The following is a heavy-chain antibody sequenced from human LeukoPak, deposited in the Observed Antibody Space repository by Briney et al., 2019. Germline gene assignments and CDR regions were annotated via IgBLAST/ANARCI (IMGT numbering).Heavy chain of an antibody. CDR3: ARDRYCSGGSCYSAVDY. V-gene: IGHV1-18*01. CDR1: GYTFTSYG. CDR2: ISAYNGNT. Sequence: GASVKVSCKASGYTFTSYGISWVRPAPGQGLEWMGWISAYNGNTNYAQKLQGRVTMTTDTSTSTAYMELRSLRSDDTAVYYCARDRYCSGGSCYSAVDYWGQGTLVTVSS. D-gene: IGHD2-15*01. J-gene: IGHJ4*02.